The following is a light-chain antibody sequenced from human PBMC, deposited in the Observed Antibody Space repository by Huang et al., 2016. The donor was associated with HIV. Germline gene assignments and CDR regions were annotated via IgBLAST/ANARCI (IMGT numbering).Light chain of an antibody. J-gene: IGKJ2*01. CDR1: QSVGSF. CDR2: DAS. Sequence: EIVLTQSPGTLSLSPGERANLSCRASQSVGSFLAWYQQKPGQAPRLLIYDASIRATGIPARFGGRRSGTDFTLTISSLEPEDFAVYYCQQRSNWPLYTFGHGTKLEI. V-gene: IGKV3-11*01. CDR3: QQRSNWPLYT.